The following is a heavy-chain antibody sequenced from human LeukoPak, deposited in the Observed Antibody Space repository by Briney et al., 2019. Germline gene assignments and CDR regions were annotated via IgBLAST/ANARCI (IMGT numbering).Heavy chain of an antibody. D-gene: IGHD1-1*01. CDR3: ARVTGTLLRYMDV. J-gene: IGHJ6*03. V-gene: IGHV4-34*01. CDR2: INHSGST. Sequence: KPSETLSLTCTVSGGSISSYYWSWIRQPAGKGLEWIGEINHSGSTNYNPSLKSRVTISVDTSKNQFSLKLSSVTAADTAVYYCARVTGTLLRYMDVWGKGTTVTVSS. CDR1: GGSISSYY.